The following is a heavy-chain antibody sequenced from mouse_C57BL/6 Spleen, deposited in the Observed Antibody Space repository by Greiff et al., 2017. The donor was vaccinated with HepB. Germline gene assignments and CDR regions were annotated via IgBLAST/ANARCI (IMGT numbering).Heavy chain of an antibody. V-gene: IGHV2-2*01. CDR1: GFSLTSYG. CDR3: ARRAPYYYGSSYGFAY. J-gene: IGHJ3*01. D-gene: IGHD1-1*01. Sequence: VQLVESGPGLVQPSQSLSITCTVSGFSLTSYGVHWVRQSPGKGLEWLGVIWSGGSTDYNAAFISRLSISKDNSKSQVFFKMNSLQADDTAIYYCARRAPYYYGSSYGFAYWGQGTLVTVSA. CDR2: IWSGGST.